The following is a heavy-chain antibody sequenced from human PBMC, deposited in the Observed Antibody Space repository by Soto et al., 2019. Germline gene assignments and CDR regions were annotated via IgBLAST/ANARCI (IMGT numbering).Heavy chain of an antibody. Sequence: QLQLQESGSGLVKPSQTLSLTCAVSGGSISSGGYSWSWIRQPPGKGLEWIGYIYHSGSTYYNPSLKSRVTISVDRSKNQFSLKLSSVTAADTAVYYCARRWSSNKLYYFDYWGQGTLVTVSS. D-gene: IGHD2-2*01. V-gene: IGHV4-30-2*01. CDR3: ARRWSSNKLYYFDY. J-gene: IGHJ4*02. CDR1: GGSISSGGYS. CDR2: IYHSGST.